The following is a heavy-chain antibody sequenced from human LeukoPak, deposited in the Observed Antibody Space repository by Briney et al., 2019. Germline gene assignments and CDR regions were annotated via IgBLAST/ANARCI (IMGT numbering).Heavy chain of an antibody. CDR1: GYTFTSYD. Sequence: ASVKVSCTASGYTFTSYDINWVRQATGQGLEWMGWMNPNSGNTGYAQKFQGGVTMTSDTSTSTVYMQLSSLRSEDTAVYYCARDTRHSGGWYYFDFWGQGTLVAVSS. J-gene: IGHJ4*02. CDR2: MNPNSGNT. CDR3: ARDTRHSGGWYYFDF. V-gene: IGHV1-8*01. D-gene: IGHD2-15*01.